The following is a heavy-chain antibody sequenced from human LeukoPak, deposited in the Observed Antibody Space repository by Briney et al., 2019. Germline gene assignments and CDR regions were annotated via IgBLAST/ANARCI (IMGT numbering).Heavy chain of an antibody. CDR2: ISYDGSNK. V-gene: IGHV3-30*18. CDR1: GFTFSSYG. D-gene: IGHD5-12*01. Sequence: PGRSLRLSCAASGFTFSSYGMHWVRQAPGKGLEWVAVISYDGSNKYYADSVKGRFTISRDNSKNTLYLQMNSLRAEDTAVYYCAKPRKVVATIFVFDYWGQGTLVTVSS. CDR3: AKPRKVVATIFVFDY. J-gene: IGHJ4*02.